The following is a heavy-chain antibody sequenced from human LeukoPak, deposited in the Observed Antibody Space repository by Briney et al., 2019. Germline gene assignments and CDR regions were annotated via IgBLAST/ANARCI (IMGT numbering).Heavy chain of an antibody. CDR2: IYYSGST. D-gene: IGHD3-10*01. J-gene: IGHJ6*03. CDR3: ARSLRVRGVPDYMDV. V-gene: IGHV4-59*12. CDR1: GVSISSYY. Sequence: SETLSLTCTVSGVSISSYYWSWIRQPPGKGLEWIGYIYYSGSTNYNPSLKSRVTISVDKSKNQFSLRLSSVTAADTAVYYCARSLRVRGVPDYMDVWGKGTTVTISS.